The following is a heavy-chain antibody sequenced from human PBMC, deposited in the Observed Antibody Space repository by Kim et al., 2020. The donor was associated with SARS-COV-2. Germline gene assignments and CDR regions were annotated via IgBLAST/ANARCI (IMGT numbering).Heavy chain of an antibody. J-gene: IGHJ6*02. V-gene: IGHV1-46*01. CDR2: INPSGGST. Sequence: ASVKVSCKASGYTFTSYYMHWVRQAPGQGLEWMGIINPSGGSTSYAQKFQGRVTMTRDTSTSTVYMELSSLRSEDTAVYYCASRWGDDYGDYGVEDYYGMDVWGQGTTVTVSS. CDR1: GYTFTSYY. D-gene: IGHD4-17*01. CDR3: ASRWGDDYGDYGVEDYYGMDV.